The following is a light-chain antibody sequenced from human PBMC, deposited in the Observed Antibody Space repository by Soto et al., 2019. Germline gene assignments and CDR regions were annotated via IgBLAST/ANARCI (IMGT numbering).Light chain of an antibody. CDR1: QSVGSSY. CDR2: GAS. J-gene: IGKJ4*01. CDR3: QQYGGSWGT. V-gene: IGKV3-20*01. Sequence: EIVLTQSPGTLSLSPGERATLSCRASQSVGSSYLAWYQQKPGQAPRLLIYGASSRAAGIPDRFSGSGSGTDFTLTISRLEPEDFAVYYFQQYGGSWGTFGGGTKVEIK.